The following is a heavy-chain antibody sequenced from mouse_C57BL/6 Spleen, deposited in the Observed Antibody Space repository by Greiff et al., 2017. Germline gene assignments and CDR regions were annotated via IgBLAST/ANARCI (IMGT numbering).Heavy chain of an antibody. V-gene: IGHV5-4*01. Sequence: EVQGVESGGGLVKPGGSLKLSCAASGFTFSSYAMSWVRQTPEKRLEWVATISDGGSYTYYPDNVKGRFTISRDNAKNNLYLQMSHLKSEDTAMYYCARDPNYDYAMDYWGQGTSVTVSS. J-gene: IGHJ4*01. CDR3: ARDPNYDYAMDY. CDR2: ISDGGSYT. CDR1: GFTFSSYA. D-gene: IGHD2-4*01.